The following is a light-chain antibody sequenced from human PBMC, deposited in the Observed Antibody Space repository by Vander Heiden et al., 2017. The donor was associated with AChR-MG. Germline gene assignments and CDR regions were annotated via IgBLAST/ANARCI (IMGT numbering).Light chain of an antibody. V-gene: IGKV3-20*01. J-gene: IGKJ4*01. Sequence: EIVLTPSPGTLALSPEERATLPCRGSQSVSSSYLAWYQQKPGQAPRLLIYGAASRATGIPDRFSGSGSGTDFTLTISRLEPEDFAVYYCQREGSSLLTFGGGTKVEIK. CDR2: GAA. CDR3: QREGSSLLT. CDR1: QSVSSSY.